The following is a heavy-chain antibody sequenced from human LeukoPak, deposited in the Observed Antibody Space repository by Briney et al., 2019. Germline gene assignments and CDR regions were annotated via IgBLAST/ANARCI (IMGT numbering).Heavy chain of an antibody. Sequence: ASAKVSCKASGYTFTSYGISWVRQAPGQGLEWMGWISAYNGNTNYAQKLQGRVTMTTDTSTSTAYMELSSLRSEDTAVYYCARDSGDFWSGYNTNWFDPWGQGTLVTVSS. J-gene: IGHJ5*02. CDR1: GYTFTSYG. D-gene: IGHD3-3*01. V-gene: IGHV1-18*01. CDR2: ISAYNGNT. CDR3: ARDSGDFWSGYNTNWFDP.